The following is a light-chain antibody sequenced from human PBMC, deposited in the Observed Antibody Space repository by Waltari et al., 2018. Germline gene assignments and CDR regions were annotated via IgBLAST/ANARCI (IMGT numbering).Light chain of an antibody. Sequence: QSALTQPASVSGSPGQSITISCIGTNSDVGAYNSVSWYQQHPGKAPKLIIYDVTKWPSGVSNRFSGSKSGNTASPTISGLQAEDEADYYCCSHAGSTTFVVFGGGTKLTVL. CDR1: NSDVGAYNS. V-gene: IGLV2-23*02. J-gene: IGLJ2*01. CDR3: CSHAGSTTFVV. CDR2: DVT.